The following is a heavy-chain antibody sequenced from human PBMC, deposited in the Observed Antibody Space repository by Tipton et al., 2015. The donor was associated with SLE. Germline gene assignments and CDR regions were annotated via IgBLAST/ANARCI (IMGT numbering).Heavy chain of an antibody. CDR2: ISSSSSTI. D-gene: IGHD3-3*01. J-gene: IGHJ6*02. V-gene: IGHV3-48*01. Sequence: SLRLSCAASGFTFSSYSMNWVRQAPGKGLEWVSYISSSSSTIYYADSVKGRFTISRDNAKNSLYLQMNSLRAEDTAVYYCARDQPYYDFWSGYLTRLSGMDVWGQGTTVTVSS. CDR3: ARDQPYYDFWSGYLTRLSGMDV. CDR1: GFTFSSYS.